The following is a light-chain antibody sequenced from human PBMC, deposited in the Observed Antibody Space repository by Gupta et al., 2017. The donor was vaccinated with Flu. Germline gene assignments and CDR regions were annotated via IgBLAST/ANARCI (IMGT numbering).Light chain of an antibody. Sequence: DIVMTQFPDSLAVSLGERATISCKSSQSVLYSSNNKNYLAWYQQRPGQPPKLLIYWASTRESGVPDRFSGSGSGTYFTLTISSLQAEDVAVYYCQQYFNTPRHTFGQGTKLEIK. J-gene: IGKJ2*01. CDR2: WAS. CDR3: QQYFNTPRHT. V-gene: IGKV4-1*01. CDR1: QSVLYSSNNKNY.